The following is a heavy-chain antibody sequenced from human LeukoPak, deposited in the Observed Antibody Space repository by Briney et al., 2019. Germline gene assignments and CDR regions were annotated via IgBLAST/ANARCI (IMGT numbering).Heavy chain of an antibody. CDR3: ARGATVTAYYYYYYGMDV. D-gene: IGHD4-17*01. J-gene: IGHJ6*02. CDR2: IYYSGST. CDR1: DGSTTGYY. V-gene: IGHV4-59*01. Sequence: PSETLSLTCSVSDGSTTGYYWSWIRQPPGKGLEWIGYIYYSGSTNYNPSLKSRVTISVDTSKIQFSLKLSSVTAADTAVYYCARGATVTAYYYYYYGMDVWGQGTTVTVSS.